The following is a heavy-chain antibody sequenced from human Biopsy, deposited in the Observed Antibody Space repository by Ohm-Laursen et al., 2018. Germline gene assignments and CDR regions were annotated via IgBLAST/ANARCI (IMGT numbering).Heavy chain of an antibody. CDR3: GRVWLWRGYVMDV. D-gene: IGHD6-19*01. J-gene: IGHJ6*02. Sequence: SQTLSLTCTVSGGSMSDHYWSWLRQTPGKGLEWLGYIYYTGKTTYNPSLESRITISVDTSKNKFSLQLDSMTAADTAVYYCGRVWLWRGYVMDVWGQGTTVTVSS. V-gene: IGHV4-59*11. CDR1: GGSMSDHY. CDR2: IYYTGKT.